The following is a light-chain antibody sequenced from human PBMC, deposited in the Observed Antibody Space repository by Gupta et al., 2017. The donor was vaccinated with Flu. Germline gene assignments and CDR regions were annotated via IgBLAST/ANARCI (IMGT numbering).Light chain of an antibody. CDR1: QSVSRY. CDR2: DAS. Sequence: EIVLTQSPATLSLSPGERATLSCRASQSVSRYLAWYQKKPGQAPRLLIYDASNRATGSTARCSGSGAGTDVTLTISSXEPEDFEVYYCQQQTNGRPSIAFGXGTQLDIK. J-gene: IGKJ5*01. CDR3: QQQTNGRPSIA. V-gene: IGKV3-11*01.